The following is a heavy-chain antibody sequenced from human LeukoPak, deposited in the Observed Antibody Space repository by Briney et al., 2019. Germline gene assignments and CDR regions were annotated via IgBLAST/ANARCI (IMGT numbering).Heavy chain of an antibody. V-gene: IGHV3-7*01. CDR2: IKEDGSDK. D-gene: IGHD5-24*01. CDR1: GFTVSSNY. CDR3: ARDGWRAINF. Sequence: GGSLRLSCAASGFTVSSNYMSWVRQAPGKGLEWLANIKEDGSDKNYVDSVRGRFTISRDNAKNSLFLQMSSLRAEDTAVYYCARDGWRAINFWGQGTLVTVS. J-gene: IGHJ4*02.